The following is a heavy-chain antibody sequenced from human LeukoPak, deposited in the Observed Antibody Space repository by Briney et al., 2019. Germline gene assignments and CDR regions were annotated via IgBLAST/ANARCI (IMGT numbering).Heavy chain of an antibody. CDR3: ARDLLGYCTNGVYDGIDY. CDR2: ISSSSSYI. V-gene: IGHV3-21*01. D-gene: IGHD2-8*01. J-gene: IGHJ4*02. Sequence: GGSLRLSCAASGFTSSSYSMNWVRQAPGKGLEWVSSISSSSSYIYYADSVKGRFTISRDNAKNSLYLQMNSLRAEDTAVYYCARDLLGYCTNGVYDGIDYWGQGTLVTVSS. CDR1: GFTSSSYS.